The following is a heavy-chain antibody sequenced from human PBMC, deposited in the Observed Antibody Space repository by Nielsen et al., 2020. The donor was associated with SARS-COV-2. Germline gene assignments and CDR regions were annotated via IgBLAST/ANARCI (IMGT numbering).Heavy chain of an antibody. CDR2: INYSGST. J-gene: IGHJ4*02. Sequence: SETLSLTCTVSGGSISSSSYYWGWIRQPPGKGLEWIGSINYSGSTYYNPSLKSRVTISVDTSKNQFSLKLSSVTAADTAVYYCARQRGSYTIYYFDYWGQGTLVTVSS. CDR1: GGSISSSSYY. V-gene: IGHV4-39*01. D-gene: IGHD1-26*01. CDR3: ARQRGSYTIYYFDY.